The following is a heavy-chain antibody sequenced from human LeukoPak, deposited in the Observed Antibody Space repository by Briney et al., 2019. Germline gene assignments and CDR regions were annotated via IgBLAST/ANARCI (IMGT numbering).Heavy chain of an antibody. CDR1: GYSFISYW. CDR2: IYPGDSDA. J-gene: IGHJ4*02. V-gene: IGHV5-51*01. Sequence: GESLKISCKGSGYSFISYWIGWVRQMPGKGLEWMGIIYPGDSDARYSLSFQGQVSISVDKSINTAYVQWSSLKASDTAVYYCARLPYSSGWYRTLDYWGQGTLVTVSS. D-gene: IGHD6-19*01. CDR3: ARLPYSSGWYRTLDY.